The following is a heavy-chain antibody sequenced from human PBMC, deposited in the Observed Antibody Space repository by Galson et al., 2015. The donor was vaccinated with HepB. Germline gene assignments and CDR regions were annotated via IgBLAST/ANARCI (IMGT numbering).Heavy chain of an antibody. J-gene: IGHJ4*02. V-gene: IGHV3-74*01. Sequence: SLRLSRAASGFTFSSYWMHRVRHAPGKGLVWVSRINSDGTYITYADSVKGRFTISRDTAKNTLYLQMNSPRAEDTALYYCARTRGAAAGIFDYWGQGTLVTVSS. D-gene: IGHD6-13*01. CDR3: ARTRGAAAGIFDY. CDR2: INSDGTYI. CDR1: GFTFSSYW.